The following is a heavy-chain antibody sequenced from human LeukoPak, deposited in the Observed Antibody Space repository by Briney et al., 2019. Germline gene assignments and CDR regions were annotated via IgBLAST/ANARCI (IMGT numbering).Heavy chain of an antibody. CDR2: ISGSGGST. Sequence: GGSLRLSCAASGFTFSNYAMSWVRQAPGKGLEWVSAISGSGGSTYYADSVKGRFTISRDNSKNTLYLQMNSLRAEDTAVYYCAKTISPYSSDWQRSYYFDYWGQGTLVTVSS. D-gene: IGHD6-19*01. J-gene: IGHJ4*02. CDR3: AKTISPYSSDWQRSYYFDY. V-gene: IGHV3-23*01. CDR1: GFTFSNYA.